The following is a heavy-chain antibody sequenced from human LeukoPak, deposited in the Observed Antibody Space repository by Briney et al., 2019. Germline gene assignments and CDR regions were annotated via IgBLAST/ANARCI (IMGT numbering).Heavy chain of an antibody. CDR2: INPNSGGT. V-gene: IGHV1-2*02. CDR1: GYTFTGYY. CDR3: ARAILWFGVPYYMDV. Sequence: GASVKVSCKASGYTFTGYYMHWVRQAPGQGLEWMGWINPNSGGTNYAQKFQGRVTMTRDTSISTAYMELSRLRSDDTAVYYCARAILWFGVPYYMDVWGKGTTVTVSS. D-gene: IGHD3-10*01. J-gene: IGHJ6*03.